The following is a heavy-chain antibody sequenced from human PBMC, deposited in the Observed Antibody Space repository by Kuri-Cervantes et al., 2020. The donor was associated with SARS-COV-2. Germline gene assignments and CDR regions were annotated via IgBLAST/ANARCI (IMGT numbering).Heavy chain of an antibody. CDR1: GFTFSSYS. J-gene: IGHJ4*02. D-gene: IGHD2-2*02. Sequence: GGSLRLSCAASGFTFSSYSMNWVRQAPGEGLEWVSSISSSSSYIYYADSVKGRFTISRDNAKNSLYLQMNSLRAEDTAVYYCATLGYCSSTSCYKRFDYWGQGTLVTVSS. CDR3: ATLGYCSSTSCYKRFDY. V-gene: IGHV3-21*01. CDR2: ISSSSSYI.